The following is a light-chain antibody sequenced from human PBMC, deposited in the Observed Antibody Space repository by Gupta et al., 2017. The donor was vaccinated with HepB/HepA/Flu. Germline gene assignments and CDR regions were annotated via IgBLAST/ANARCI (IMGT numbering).Light chain of an antibody. CDR3: QQSDSTPWT. CDR2: GGT. Sequence: DIQVTQSPSSLSASVGDRVTIPCRASQSVTTYLNWYHQKPGEAPSLLIFGGTCLPRGVPARFSGSGSGTDFTLTISELQPEDFATYYCQQSDSTPWTFGQGTRLEI. V-gene: IGKV1-39*01. CDR1: QSVTTY. J-gene: IGKJ1*01.